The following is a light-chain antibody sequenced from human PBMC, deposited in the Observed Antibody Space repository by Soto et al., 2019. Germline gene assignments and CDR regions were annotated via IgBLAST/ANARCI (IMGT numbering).Light chain of an antibody. CDR2: KVS. CDR3: NSQTTSGIRV. CDR1: SINVGDYNH. V-gene: IGLV2-14*01. J-gene: IGLJ1*01. Sequence: QSALTQPASVSGSPGQSITISCTGTSINVGDYNHVSWYKHHPGKAPKLIIYKVSYRPSGVSNRFSGSKSAYTASLTISGLQAEDEADYYCNSQTTSGIRVFGTGTKVTVL.